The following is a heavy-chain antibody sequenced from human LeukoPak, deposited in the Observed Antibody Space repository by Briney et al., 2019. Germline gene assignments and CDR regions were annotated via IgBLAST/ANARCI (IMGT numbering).Heavy chain of an antibody. D-gene: IGHD1-14*01. CDR1: GYTFTGHY. J-gene: IGHJ6*03. Sequence: ASVKVSCKASGYTFTGHYMHWARQAPGQGHEWMGWINPNSGGTNYAQKFQGRVTMTRDTSISTVYMELSRLRSDDTAVYYCARFPSVSYYMDVWGKGTTVTVSS. V-gene: IGHV1-2*02. CDR3: ARFPSVSYYMDV. CDR2: INPNSGGT.